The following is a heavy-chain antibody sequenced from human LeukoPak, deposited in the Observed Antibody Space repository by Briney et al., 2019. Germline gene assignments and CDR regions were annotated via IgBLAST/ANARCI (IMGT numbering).Heavy chain of an antibody. CDR2: IIPIFGTA. CDR1: GYTFTSYG. Sequence: GASVKVSCKASGYTFTSYGISWVRQAPGQGLEWMGGIIPIFGTANYAQKFQGRVTITADKSTSTAYMELSSLRSEDTAVYYCARAYSSGYPFDYWGQGTLVTVSS. J-gene: IGHJ4*02. D-gene: IGHD3-22*01. CDR3: ARAYSSGYPFDY. V-gene: IGHV1-69*06.